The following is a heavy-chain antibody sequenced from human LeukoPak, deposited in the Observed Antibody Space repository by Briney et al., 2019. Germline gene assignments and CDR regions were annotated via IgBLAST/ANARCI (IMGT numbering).Heavy chain of an antibody. J-gene: IGHJ6*03. V-gene: IGHV4-34*01. CDR3: ARLRFLGFTPYYYYYMDV. CDR2: INHSGST. D-gene: IGHD3-3*01. CDR1: GGSFSGYY. Sequence: SETLSLTCAVYGGSFSGYYWSWVRQPPGKGLEWIGEINHSGSTNYNPSLKSRVTISVDTSKNQFSLKLSSVTAADTAVYYCARLRFLGFTPYYYYYMDVWGKGTTVTVSS.